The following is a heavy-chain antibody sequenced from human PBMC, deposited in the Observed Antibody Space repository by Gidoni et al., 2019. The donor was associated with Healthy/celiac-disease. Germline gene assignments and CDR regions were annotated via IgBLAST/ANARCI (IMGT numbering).Heavy chain of an antibody. J-gene: IGHJ4*02. D-gene: IGHD6-13*01. CDR1: GFTFSSYG. CDR2: ISYDGSNK. Sequence: QVQLVESGGGVVQPGRSLRLSCAASGFTFSSYGMHWVRQAPGKGLEWLAVISYDGSNKYYADSVKGRFTISRDNSKNTLYLQMNSLRAEDTAVYYCAKDRRIAAALYYFDYWGQGTLVTVSS. CDR3: AKDRRIAAALYYFDY. V-gene: IGHV3-30*18.